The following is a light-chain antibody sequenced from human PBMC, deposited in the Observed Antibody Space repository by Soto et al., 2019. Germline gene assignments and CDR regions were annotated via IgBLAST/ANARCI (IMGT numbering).Light chain of an antibody. Sequence: DIQMTQSPSSLSASVGDRVTITCRASQTISIYLNWYQQKPGKAPNLLIYAASRLQSGVPSRFSGSGSGTDFTLTISSVQPEDFASYYCQQSYSTPSITFGQGTRLEIK. CDR3: QQSYSTPSIT. CDR1: QTISIY. J-gene: IGKJ5*01. V-gene: IGKV1-39*01. CDR2: AAS.